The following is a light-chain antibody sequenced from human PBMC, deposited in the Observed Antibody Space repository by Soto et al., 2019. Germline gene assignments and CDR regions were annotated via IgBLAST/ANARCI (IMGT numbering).Light chain of an antibody. CDR1: QDIDNY. V-gene: IGKV1-33*01. CDR2: DVF. J-gene: IGKJ4*01. CDR3: QQYDNLFFS. Sequence: DIQMTQSPSSLSASVGDRVIITCQASQDIDNYFNWYQKKPGKAPKLLIYDVFNLEAGVPSRFSGSGSGTDCTRTISCLQPDDIATHYCQQYDNLFFSFGGGTRVEI.